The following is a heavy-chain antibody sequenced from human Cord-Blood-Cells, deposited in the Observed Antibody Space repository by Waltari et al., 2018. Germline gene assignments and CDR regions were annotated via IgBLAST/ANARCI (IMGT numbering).Heavy chain of an antibody. CDR2: IYPGNSDT. CDR3: ARLFLGRGAVVVPAAIDY. V-gene: IGHV5-51*01. J-gene: IGHJ4*02. D-gene: IGHD2-2*01. Sequence: EVPPVQSGAQVTKPGESLQISCKGSGYSFTSSWSGRVRQLPAKGLEWMGIIYPGNSDTRYSPSFQGQVTISADKSSSTAYLQWSSLKASDTAMYYCARLFLGRGAVVVPAAIDYWGQGTLVTVSS. CDR1: GYSFTSSW.